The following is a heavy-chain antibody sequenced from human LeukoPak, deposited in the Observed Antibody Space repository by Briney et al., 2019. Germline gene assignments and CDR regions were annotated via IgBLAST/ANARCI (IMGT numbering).Heavy chain of an antibody. CDR3: ASLKFNWFDP. V-gene: IGHV4-59*01. CDR1: GGSISSYY. J-gene: IGHJ5*02. CDR2: VYYSGST. Sequence: SETLSLTCTVSGGSISSYYWSWIRQPPGQGLEWIGYVYYSGSTTYNPSLKSRVTISIDTSKNQFSLKLSSVTAADTAVYYCASLKFNWFDPWGQGTLVTVSS.